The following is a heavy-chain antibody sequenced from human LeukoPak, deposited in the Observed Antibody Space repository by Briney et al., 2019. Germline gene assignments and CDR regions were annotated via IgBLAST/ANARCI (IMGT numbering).Heavy chain of an antibody. CDR3: ATRPPANGDYPLDF. CDR1: GFTFSSYS. V-gene: IGHV3-21*03. Sequence: GGSLRLSCAASGFTFSSYSMNWVRQAPGKGLEWVSSISSSSSYIYYADSVKGRFTISRDNAKNSLYLQMNSLKSEDTAVYYCATRPPANGDYPLDFWGQGTLVTVSS. D-gene: IGHD4-17*01. J-gene: IGHJ4*02. CDR2: ISSSSSYI.